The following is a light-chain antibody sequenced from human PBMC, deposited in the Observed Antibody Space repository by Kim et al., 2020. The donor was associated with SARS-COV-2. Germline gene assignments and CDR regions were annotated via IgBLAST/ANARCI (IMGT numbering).Light chain of an antibody. V-gene: IGLV7-46*01. J-gene: IGLJ3*02. CDR1: HGSVTSNRY. CDR3: LLYYSGARV. CDR2: DTN. Sequence: PGGPVHLSGGSTHGSVTSNRYAFWFQQRPGHAPRTLIYDTNKRQSLTPGRFSGSLRGGEAALTLSGAQPEDEADYYCLLYYSGARVFGGGTQLTVL.